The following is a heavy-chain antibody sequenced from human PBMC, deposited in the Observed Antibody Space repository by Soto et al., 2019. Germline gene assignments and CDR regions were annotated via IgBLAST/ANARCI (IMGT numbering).Heavy chain of an antibody. CDR1: GGSISSGDYY. CDR2: IYYSGST. V-gene: IGHV4-30-4*01. Sequence: PSETLSLTCTVSGGSISSGDYYWSWIRQPPGKGLEWIGYIYYSGSTYYNPSLKSRVTISVDTPKNQFSLKLSSVTAADTAVYYCARAGDYYDSSGYLALTAFDIWGQGTMVTVSS. J-gene: IGHJ3*02. CDR3: ARAGDYYDSSGYLALTAFDI. D-gene: IGHD3-22*01.